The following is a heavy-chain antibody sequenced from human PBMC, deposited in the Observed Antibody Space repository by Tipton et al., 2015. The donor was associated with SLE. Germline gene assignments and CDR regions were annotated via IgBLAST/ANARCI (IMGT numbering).Heavy chain of an antibody. J-gene: IGHJ4*02. CDR3: VVCSPSSCAYFDY. V-gene: IGHV4-4*07. CDR1: GGVITEYY. Sequence: TLSLTRTVSGGVITEYYLGWIRRPAGKGLEWIGRISTGGNTKYNPSLESRVTLSADASKAQFSLKLTSVTAADTAVYYCVVCSPSSCAYFDYWGQGRLVTVSS. CDR2: ISTGGNT. D-gene: IGHD2-2*01.